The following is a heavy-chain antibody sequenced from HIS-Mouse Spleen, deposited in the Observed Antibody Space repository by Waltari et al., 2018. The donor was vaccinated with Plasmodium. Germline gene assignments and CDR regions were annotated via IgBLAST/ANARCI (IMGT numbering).Heavy chain of an antibody. V-gene: IGHV3-7*01. Sequence: EVQLVESGGGLVQPGGSLRLSCAASGFTFSSYWMSWARQAQGKGLEWVANIKQDGSEKDYVDSVKGRFTISRDNAKNSLYLQMNSLRAEDTAVYYCASSWYWYFDLWGRGTLVTVSS. J-gene: IGHJ2*01. CDR3: ASSWYWYFDL. D-gene: IGHD6-13*01. CDR2: IKQDGSEK. CDR1: GFTFSSYW.